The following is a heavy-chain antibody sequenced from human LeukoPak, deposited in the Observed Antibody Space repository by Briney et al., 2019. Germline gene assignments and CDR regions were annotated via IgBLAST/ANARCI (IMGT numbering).Heavy chain of an antibody. Sequence: GASVKVSCKASGNTFTDYFIHWVRQAPGQGLEWMGWIIAKSGATNYARKFDGRVTMTVDLSTDTAFLELSSLQSDDTAVYYCARDLRSRDVTHSLDSWGQGILVTVSS. V-gene: IGHV1-2*02. J-gene: IGHJ4*02. CDR1: GNTFTDYF. CDR3: ARDLRSRDVTHSLDS. D-gene: IGHD2-21*01. CDR2: IIAKSGAT.